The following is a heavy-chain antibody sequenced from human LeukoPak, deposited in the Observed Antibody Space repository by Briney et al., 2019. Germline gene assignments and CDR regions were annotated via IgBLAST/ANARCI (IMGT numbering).Heavy chain of an antibody. CDR3: ARTGEISGWSGHYSPCTYCYYYMDA. Sequence: GGSLRLSCAASGFTFSSYSMNWVRQAPGEGLEWISYISSSSSTKYYADSVKGRFTISRDNAKNSLYLQMNNLRAEDTAVYSCARTGEISGWSGHYSPCTYCYYYMDAWGKGTTVTASS. J-gene: IGHJ6*03. V-gene: IGHV3-48*01. CDR2: ISSSSSTK. CDR1: GFTFSSYS. D-gene: IGHD3-3*01.